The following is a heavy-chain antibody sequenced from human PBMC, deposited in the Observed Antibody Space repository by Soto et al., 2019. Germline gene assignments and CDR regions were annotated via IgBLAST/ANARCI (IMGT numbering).Heavy chain of an antibody. CDR2: IYYSGST. Sequence: PSETRSLTCTVSSGSVSIGSYYWIWIRQPPGKGLEWIGYIYYSGSTIYNPSLKSRVTISVDTSKNQFSLKLSSVTAADTAVYYCARAAVDTVPFWFDPWGQGTLVTVSS. CDR1: SGSVSIGSYY. CDR3: ARAAVDTVPFWFDP. V-gene: IGHV4-61*01. D-gene: IGHD5-18*01. J-gene: IGHJ5*02.